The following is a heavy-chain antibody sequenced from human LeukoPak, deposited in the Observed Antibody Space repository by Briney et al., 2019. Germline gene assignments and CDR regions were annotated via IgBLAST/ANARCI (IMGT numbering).Heavy chain of an antibody. D-gene: IGHD3-22*01. CDR2: IIPIFGTA. V-gene: IGHV1-69*13. Sequence: SVKVSCKASGGTFSSYAISWVRQAPGQGLEWMGGIIPIFGTANYAQKFQGRVTITADESTSTTYMELSSLRSEDTAVYYCARIGRTPRNGSGYRPWGQGTLVTVSS. CDR3: ARIGRTPRNGSGYRP. J-gene: IGHJ5*02. CDR1: GGTFSSYA.